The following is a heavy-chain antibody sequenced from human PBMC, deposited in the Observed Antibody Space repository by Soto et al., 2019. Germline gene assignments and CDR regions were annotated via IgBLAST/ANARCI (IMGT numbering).Heavy chain of an antibody. J-gene: IGHJ5*02. Sequence: QLLQSGGGLVQPAGSLTLSCGASGFTFGTTDMSWVRQAPGEGLVWASTIDGSGGITYYADSVKGRFTISRDNSRNTVYLQMNSLRGGDTALYYCVKNSGWFNTWGQGALVTVSS. CDR2: IDGSGGIT. CDR3: VKNSGWFNT. V-gene: IGHV3-23*01. CDR1: GFTFGTTD. D-gene: IGHD3-10*01.